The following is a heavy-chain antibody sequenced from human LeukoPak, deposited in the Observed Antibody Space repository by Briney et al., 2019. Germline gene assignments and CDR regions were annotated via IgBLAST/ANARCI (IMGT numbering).Heavy chain of an antibody. D-gene: IGHD6-19*01. CDR1: GGSFSGYY. J-gene: IGHJ4*02. V-gene: IGHV4-34*01. CDR3: ARWYSSGWAFDY. CDR2: INHSGST. Sequence: SETLSLTCAVYGGSFSGYYWSWIRQPPGKRLEWIGEINHSGSTKYNPSLKSRVTISVDASKNQFSLKLSSVIAADTAVYYCARWYSSGWAFDYWGQGTLVTVSS.